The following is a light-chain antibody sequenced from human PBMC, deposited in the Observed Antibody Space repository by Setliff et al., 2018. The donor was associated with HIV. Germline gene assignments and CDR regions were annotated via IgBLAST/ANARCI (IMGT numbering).Light chain of an antibody. Sequence: QSVLTQPPSVSEAPRQRVTISCSGSSSNIGNNAVNWYQQLPGKAPRLLIYYDDLLPSGVSDRFSGSKSGTSASLAISGLQSEDEADYYCAAWDDSLSGLYVFGAGTKVTVL. V-gene: IGLV1-36*01. CDR3: AAWDDSLSGLYV. CDR1: SSNIGNNA. CDR2: YDD. J-gene: IGLJ1*01.